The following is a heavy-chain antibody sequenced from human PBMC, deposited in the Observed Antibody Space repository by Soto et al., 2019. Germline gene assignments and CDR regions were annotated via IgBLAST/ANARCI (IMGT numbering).Heavy chain of an antibody. CDR2: ISGSGDST. CDR1: GFSFSSFA. D-gene: IGHD2-8*01. V-gene: IGHV3-23*01. CDR3: AKTRGAMIYAISVYGMDV. Sequence: EVQLLESGGGFIHPGGSLRLSCAASGFSFSSFAMNWVRQAPGKGLEWVSIISGSGDSTFYADSVKGRFTISRDNSKSTLYLKINSLRAEDTDGYYCAKTRGAMIYAISVYGMDVWGQGTTVTVSS. J-gene: IGHJ6*02.